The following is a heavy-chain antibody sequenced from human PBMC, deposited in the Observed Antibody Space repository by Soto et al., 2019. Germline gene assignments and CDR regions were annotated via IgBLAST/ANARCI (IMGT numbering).Heavy chain of an antibody. V-gene: IGHV3-74*01. Sequence: PGGSLRLSCAASGFTFSSYWMHWVRQAPGKGLVWVSRINSDGSSTSYADSVKGRFTISRDNAKNTLYLQMNSLRAEDTAVYYCARDQSATYYDFWSGYWPVDYWGQGTLVTVSS. D-gene: IGHD3-3*01. CDR2: INSDGSST. CDR1: GFTFSSYW. J-gene: IGHJ4*02. CDR3: ARDQSATYYDFWSGYWPVDY.